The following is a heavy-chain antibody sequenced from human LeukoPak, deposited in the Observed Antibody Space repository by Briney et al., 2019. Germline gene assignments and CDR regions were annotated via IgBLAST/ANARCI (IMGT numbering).Heavy chain of an antibody. V-gene: IGHV4-59*01. CDR2: IYYSGST. D-gene: IGHD5-18*01. J-gene: IGHJ4*02. CDR1: GGSISSYY. Sequence: SETLSLTCTVSGGSISSYYWSWIRQPPGKGLEWIGYIYYSGSTNYNPSLKSRVTISVDTSKNQFSLKLSSVTAADTAVYYCATFAPSIQLWSYFDYWGQGTLVTVSS. CDR3: ATFAPSIQLWSYFDY.